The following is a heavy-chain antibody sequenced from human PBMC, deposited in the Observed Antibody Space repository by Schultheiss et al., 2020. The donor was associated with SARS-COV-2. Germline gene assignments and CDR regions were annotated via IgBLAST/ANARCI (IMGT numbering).Heavy chain of an antibody. CDR3: ARLPLGMYWYFDL. D-gene: IGHD7-27*01. Sequence: SETLSLTCTVSGGSISSYYWSWIRQPPGKGLEWIGSIFYSGSTNYNPSLKSRVTISVDTSKNQFSLKLSSVTAADTAVYYCARLPLGMYWYFDLWGRGTLVTVS. CDR1: GGSISSYY. V-gene: IGHV4-59*01. J-gene: IGHJ2*01. CDR2: IFYSGST.